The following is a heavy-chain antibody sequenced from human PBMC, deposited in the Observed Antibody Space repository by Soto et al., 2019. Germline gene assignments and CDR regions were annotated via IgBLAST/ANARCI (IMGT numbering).Heavy chain of an antibody. CDR1: GGSISSSSYY. CDR2: IDYSGST. J-gene: IGHJ5*02. Sequence: PSETLSLTCTVSGGSISSSSYYWGWIRQPPGKGLEWIGSIDYSGSTYHNPSLNSRVTMSVDTSKNQFSLKLSSVTAVDTAVYYCARHLRSTTTPPRVWFDTWGPGTLVTVSS. D-gene: IGHD1-1*01. CDR3: ARHLRSTTTPPRVWFDT. V-gene: IGHV4-39*01.